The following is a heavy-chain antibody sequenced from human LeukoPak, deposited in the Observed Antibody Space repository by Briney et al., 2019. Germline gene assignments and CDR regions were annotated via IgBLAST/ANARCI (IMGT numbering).Heavy chain of an antibody. J-gene: IGHJ4*02. V-gene: IGHV3-30*04. CDR2: ISYDGSNK. CDR3: ARERTTVVTIFDY. D-gene: IGHD4-23*01. CDR1: GFTFSSYA. Sequence: PGRSLRLSCAASGFTFSSYAMHWVRHAPGKGLERVAVISYDGSNKYYADSVKGRFTISRDNSKNTLYLQMNSLRAEDTAVYYCARERTTVVTIFDYWGQGTLVTVSS.